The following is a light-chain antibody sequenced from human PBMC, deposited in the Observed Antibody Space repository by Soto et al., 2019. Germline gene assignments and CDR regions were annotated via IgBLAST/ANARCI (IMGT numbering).Light chain of an antibody. CDR3: QQRSNWPPIT. Sequence: EIVLTQSPGTLSLSPGERATLSCRASQSVSNNYFAWYLQKPGQAPRLLIYGASSRATGIPARFSASGSGTTFSLPISSLEPADAAVYYCQQRSNWPPITFGQGTRLEIK. CDR2: GAS. CDR1: QSVSNNY. J-gene: IGKJ5*01. V-gene: IGKV3D-20*02.